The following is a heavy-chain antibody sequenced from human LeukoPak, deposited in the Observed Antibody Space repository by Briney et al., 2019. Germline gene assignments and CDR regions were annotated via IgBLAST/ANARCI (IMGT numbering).Heavy chain of an antibody. CDR1: GSTFSSYA. CDR2: ISSRSTYI. Sequence: GGSLRLSCAASGSTFSSYAMNWVRQAPGKGLEWVSFISSRSTYIYSADSVKGRFTISRDNAKNSLYLQMNSLRAEDTAVYYCAELGITMIGGVWGKGTTVTISS. CDR3: AELGITMIGGV. J-gene: IGHJ6*04. D-gene: IGHD3-10*02. V-gene: IGHV3-21*01.